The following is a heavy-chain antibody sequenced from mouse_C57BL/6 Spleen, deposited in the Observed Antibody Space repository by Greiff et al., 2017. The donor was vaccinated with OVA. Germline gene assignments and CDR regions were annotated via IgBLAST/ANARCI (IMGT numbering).Heavy chain of an antibody. D-gene: IGHD2-2*01. CDR3: TRSPPIYYVYGGGTMDY. V-gene: IGHV1-15*01. CDR2: IDPETGGT. Sequence: VQLQQSGAELVRPGASVTLSCKASGYTFTDYEMHWVKQTPVHGLEWIGAIDPETGGTAYNQKFKGKAILTADKSSSTAYMELRSLTSEDSAIYYCTRSPPIYYVYGGGTMDYWGQGTSVTVSS. CDR1: GYTFTDYE. J-gene: IGHJ4*01.